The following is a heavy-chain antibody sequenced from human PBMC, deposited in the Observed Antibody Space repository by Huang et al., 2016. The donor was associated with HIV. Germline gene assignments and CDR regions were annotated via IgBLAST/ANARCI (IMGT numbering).Heavy chain of an antibody. CDR1: GYTLTELS. D-gene: IGHD3-22*01. V-gene: IGHV1-24*01. J-gene: IGHJ4*02. CDR3: ATVYRRFRNHDSGDYYFDY. Sequence: QVRLVQSGAEVKKPGASVKVSCKVSGYTLTELSMHWVRQAPGKGLEWMGGFDPEDGETIDEQKFQGRVTMTEGTSTDPAYMELSSLRSEDTAVYYCATVYRRFRNHDSGDYYFDYWDQGTLVTVSS. CDR2: FDPEDGET.